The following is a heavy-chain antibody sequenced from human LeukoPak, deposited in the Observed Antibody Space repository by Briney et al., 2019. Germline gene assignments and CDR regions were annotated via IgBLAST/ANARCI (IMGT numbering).Heavy chain of an antibody. CDR3: ARLSEAEYYYDSSGYYYDY. CDR1: GYTFTSYY. J-gene: IGHJ4*02. Sequence: GASVKVSCKASGYTFTSYYMHWVRQAPGQGLEWMGIINPSGGSTSYAQKFQGRVTMTRDTSTSTVYMELSRLRSDDTAVYYCARLSEAEYYYDSSGYYYDYWGQGTLVTVSS. CDR2: INPSGGST. V-gene: IGHV1-46*01. D-gene: IGHD3-22*01.